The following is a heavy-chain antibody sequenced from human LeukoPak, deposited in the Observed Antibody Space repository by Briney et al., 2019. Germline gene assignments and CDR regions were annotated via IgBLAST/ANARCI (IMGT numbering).Heavy chain of an antibody. D-gene: IGHD2-2*01. CDR2: ISASGGST. Sequence: VSVKVSCKASGYTFTSYYIHWVRQAPGQGLEWMGIISASGGSTTYAQKFQGRVTMTRDTSTSTVYMELSSLKSEDTAVYYCARIYRPPAAMRGPDAFDIWGQGAMVTVSS. J-gene: IGHJ3*02. CDR3: ARIYRPPAAMRGPDAFDI. CDR1: GYTFTSYY. V-gene: IGHV1-46*01.